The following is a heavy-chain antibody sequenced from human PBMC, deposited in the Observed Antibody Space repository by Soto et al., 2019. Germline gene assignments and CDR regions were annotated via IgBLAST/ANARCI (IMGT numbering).Heavy chain of an antibody. Sequence: PGWSLRLSCAASGFTFSSYGMHWVRQAPGKGLEWVAVIWYDGSNKYYAESVEGLFTISRDNSKNTLYLQMNSLRAEDTAVYYCARDTFLWAAAGTRYYGMYVWGQGTRVTVSS. J-gene: IGHJ6*02. V-gene: IGHV3-33*01. CDR1: GFTFSSYG. CDR3: ARDTFLWAAAGTRYYGMYV. D-gene: IGHD6-13*01. CDR2: IWYDGSNK.